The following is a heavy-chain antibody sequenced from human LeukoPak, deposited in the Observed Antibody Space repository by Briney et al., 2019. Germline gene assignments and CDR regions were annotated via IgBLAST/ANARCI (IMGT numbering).Heavy chain of an antibody. CDR3: ARGGYGSGWDYMDV. V-gene: IGHV4-38-2*02. CDR1: GYSISSGYY. J-gene: IGHJ6*03. D-gene: IGHD3-10*01. CDR2: IYYSGST. Sequence: SETLSLTCTVSGYSISSGYYWGWIRQPPGKGLEWIGSIYYSGSTYYNPSLKSRVTISVDTSKNQFSLKLSSVTAADTAVYYCARGGYGSGWDYMDVWGKGTTVTVSS.